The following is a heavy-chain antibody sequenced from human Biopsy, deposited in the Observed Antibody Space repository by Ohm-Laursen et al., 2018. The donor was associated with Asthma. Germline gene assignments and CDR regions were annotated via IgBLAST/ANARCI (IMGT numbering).Heavy chain of an antibody. CDR3: AKERYYDFWSGYPI. Sequence: SLRLSCAASGFSFNSYGMHWVRQAPGKGLEWVAVMSFDGRQTYYTDSVKGRFTISRDNSKNTLYLQMNSLRAEDTAVYYCAKERYYDFWSGYPIWGQGTMVTVSS. V-gene: IGHV3-30*18. CDR1: GFSFNSYG. J-gene: IGHJ3*02. D-gene: IGHD3-3*01. CDR2: MSFDGRQT.